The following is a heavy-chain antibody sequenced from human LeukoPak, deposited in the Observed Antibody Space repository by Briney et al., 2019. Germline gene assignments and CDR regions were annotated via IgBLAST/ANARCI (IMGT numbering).Heavy chain of an antibody. CDR2: IKQDGSEK. CDR1: GFTFSSYS. CDR3: ARDEGGRGYSYGYDY. D-gene: IGHD5-18*01. J-gene: IGHJ4*02. Sequence: GGSLRLSCAASGFTFSSYSMNWVRQAPGKGLEWVANIKQDGSEKYYVDSVKGRFTISRDNAKNSLYLQMNSLRAEDTAVYYCARDEGGRGYSYGYDYWGQGTLVTVSS. V-gene: IGHV3-7*01.